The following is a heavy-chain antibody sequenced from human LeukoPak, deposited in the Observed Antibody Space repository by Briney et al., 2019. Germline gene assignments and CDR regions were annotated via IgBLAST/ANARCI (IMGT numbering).Heavy chain of an antibody. Sequence: ASVKVSCKASGYIFTSYYMHWVRQAPGQGLEWMGIINPGGGGTSYAQKFQDRVTMTRDTSTSTVYMELSSLRSDDTAVYYCAKDLRWDHPGFDPWGQGTLVIVSS. CDR3: AKDLRWDHPGFDP. V-gene: IGHV1-46*01. CDR1: GYIFTSYY. J-gene: IGHJ5*02. CDR2: INPGGGGT. D-gene: IGHD4-23*01.